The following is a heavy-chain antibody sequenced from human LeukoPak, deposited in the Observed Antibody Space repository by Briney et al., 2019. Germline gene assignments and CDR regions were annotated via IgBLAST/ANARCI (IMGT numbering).Heavy chain of an antibody. Sequence: SETLSLTCAVYGGSFSGYYWSWIRQPPGKGLEWIGEINHSGSTNYNPSLKSRVTISVDTSKNQFSLKLSSVTAADTAVYYCARDVLAAPGTFDYWGQGALVTVSS. CDR2: INHSGST. CDR1: GGSFSGYY. J-gene: IGHJ4*02. CDR3: ARDVLAAPGTFDY. V-gene: IGHV4-34*01. D-gene: IGHD6-13*01.